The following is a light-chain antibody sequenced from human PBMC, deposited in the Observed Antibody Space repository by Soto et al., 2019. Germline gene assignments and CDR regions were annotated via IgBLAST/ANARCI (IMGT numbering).Light chain of an antibody. J-gene: IGLJ1*01. CDR3: CSYAGDYTYV. Sequence: QSVLTQPRSVSGSPGQSVAISCTGTSSDVGTYNFVSWYQQHPGKAPELMIYDVTKRPSGVPDRFSGPKSGNTASLTISGLQAEDEADYYCCSYAGDYTYVFGTGTKVPVL. V-gene: IGLV2-11*01. CDR2: DVT. CDR1: SSDVGTYNF.